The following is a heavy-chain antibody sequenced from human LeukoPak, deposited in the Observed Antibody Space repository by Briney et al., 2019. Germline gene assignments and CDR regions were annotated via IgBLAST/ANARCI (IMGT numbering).Heavy chain of an antibody. V-gene: IGHV3-15*07. CDR3: IPDYDFWSGPPGFDP. D-gene: IGHD3-3*01. Sequence: GGSLRLSCAASGFTFSNAWMNWVRQAPGKGLEWVGRIKSKTDGGTTDYAAPVKGRFTISRDDSKNTLYLQMNSLKTEDTAVYYCIPDYDFWSGPPGFDPWGQGTLVTVSS. CDR2: IKSKTDGGTT. J-gene: IGHJ5*02. CDR1: GFTFSNAW.